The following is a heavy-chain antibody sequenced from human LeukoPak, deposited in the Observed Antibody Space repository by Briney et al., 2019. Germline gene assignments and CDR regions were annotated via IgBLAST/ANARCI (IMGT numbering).Heavy chain of an antibody. V-gene: IGHV3-30*02. CDR3: AKHNYGSGSYVNWFDP. CDR1: GFTFSSYG. D-gene: IGHD3-10*01. Sequence: GGSLRLSCAASGFTFSSYGMHWVRQAPGKGLEWVAFIRYDGSNKYYADSVKGRFTISRDNSKNTLYPQMNSLRAEDTAVYYCAKHNYGSGSYVNWFDPWGQGTLVTVSS. J-gene: IGHJ5*02. CDR2: IRYDGSNK.